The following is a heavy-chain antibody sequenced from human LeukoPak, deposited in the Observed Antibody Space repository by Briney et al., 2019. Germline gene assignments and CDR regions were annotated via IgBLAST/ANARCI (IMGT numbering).Heavy chain of an antibody. CDR1: GYTFTSYY. Sequence: ASVTLSCKASGYTFTSYYMHWVRQAPGQGLEWMGIINPSGGSTSYAQKFQGRVTMTRDTSTSTVYMELSSLRSEDTAVYYCARALVVVAATPYNWFDPWGQGTLVTVSS. CDR2: INPSGGST. J-gene: IGHJ5*02. D-gene: IGHD2-15*01. CDR3: ARALVVVAATPYNWFDP. V-gene: IGHV1-46*01.